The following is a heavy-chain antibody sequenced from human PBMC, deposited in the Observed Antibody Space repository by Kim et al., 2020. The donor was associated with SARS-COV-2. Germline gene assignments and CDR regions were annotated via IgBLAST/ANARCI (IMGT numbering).Heavy chain of an antibody. CDR2: IYYSGST. V-gene: IGHV4-59*01. Sequence: SETLSLTCTVSGGSISSYYWSWIRQPPGKGLEWIGYIYYSGSTNYNPSLKSRVTISVDTSKNQFSLKLSSVTAADTAVYYCARAPGVTNLGVVSSFDFWGQGTMVTVSS. J-gene: IGHJ3*01. CDR3: ARAPGVTNLGVVSSFDF. D-gene: IGHD3-3*01. CDR1: GGSISSYY.